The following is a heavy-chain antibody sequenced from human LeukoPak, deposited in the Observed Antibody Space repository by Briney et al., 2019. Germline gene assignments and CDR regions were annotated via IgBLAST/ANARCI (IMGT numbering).Heavy chain of an antibody. Sequence: GESLKISCQGFGYSFSSYWIGWVRQMPGKGLEWMGIIYPSDSETRYSPSFQGQVTLSVDKSINTAYLQWSSLKASDTAMYYCARQAPYYLHIPGNDAFDIWGQGTMVTVSS. CDR1: GYSFSSYW. V-gene: IGHV5-51*01. D-gene: IGHD3-10*01. J-gene: IGHJ3*02. CDR2: IYPSDSET. CDR3: ARQAPYYLHIPGNDAFDI.